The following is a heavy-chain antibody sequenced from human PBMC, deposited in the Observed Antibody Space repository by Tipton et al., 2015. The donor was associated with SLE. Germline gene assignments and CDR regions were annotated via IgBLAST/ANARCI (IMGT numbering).Heavy chain of an antibody. CDR2: IRYDGSNK. Sequence: SLRLSCAASGFTFSSYGMHWVRQAPGKGLEWVAFIRYDGSNKYYADYVKGRFTISRDNSKNTLYLQMNSLRAEDTAVYYCAKVRVVIATSGYFDYWGQGTLVTVSS. CDR1: GFTFSSYG. CDR3: AKVRVVIATSGYFDY. J-gene: IGHJ4*02. V-gene: IGHV3-30*02. D-gene: IGHD2-21*01.